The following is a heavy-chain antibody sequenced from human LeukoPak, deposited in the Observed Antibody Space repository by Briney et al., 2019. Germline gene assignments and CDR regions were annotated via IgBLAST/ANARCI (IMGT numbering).Heavy chain of an antibody. V-gene: IGHV1-18*01. D-gene: IGHD3-22*01. CDR2: ISAYNGNT. CDR3: ARDPKHYYDSSGYYDY. Sequence: GASVKVSCKASGYTFTSYGISWVRQAPGQGLEWMGWISAYNGNTNYAQKLQGRVTMTTDTSTSTAYMELSSLRSEDTAVYYCARDPKHYYDSSGYYDYWGQGTLVTVSS. CDR1: GYTFTSYG. J-gene: IGHJ4*02.